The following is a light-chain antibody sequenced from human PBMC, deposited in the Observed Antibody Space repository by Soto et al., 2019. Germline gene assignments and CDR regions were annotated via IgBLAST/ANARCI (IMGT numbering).Light chain of an antibody. Sequence: AFRMTQSPSSFSASTGDRVTITCRASQGISSYLAWYQQKPGKAPKLLIYAASTLQSGVPSRFSGSGSGTDFTLTISCLQSEDFATYYCQQYYSYPPTVGQGTKLEIK. CDR3: QQYYSYPPT. CDR1: QGISSY. CDR2: AAS. J-gene: IGKJ2*01. V-gene: IGKV1-8*01.